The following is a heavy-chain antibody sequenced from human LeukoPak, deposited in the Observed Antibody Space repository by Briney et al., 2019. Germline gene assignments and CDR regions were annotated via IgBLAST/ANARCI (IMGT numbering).Heavy chain of an antibody. Sequence: ASVKVSCNASGYTFTSYYMHWVRQAPGQGLEWMGIINPSGGSTSYAQKFQGRDTITRDTSTSTVYMELSSLRSEDTAVYYCTLELDYFDYWGQGTLVTVSS. CDR3: TLELDYFDY. CDR2: INPSGGST. CDR1: GYTFTSYY. J-gene: IGHJ4*02. D-gene: IGHD1-7*01. V-gene: IGHV1-46*01.